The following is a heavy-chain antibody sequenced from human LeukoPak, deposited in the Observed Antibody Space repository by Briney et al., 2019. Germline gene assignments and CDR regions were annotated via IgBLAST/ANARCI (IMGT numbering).Heavy chain of an antibody. Sequence: PGGSLRLSCAASGFTFDDYGMSWVRQAPGKGLEWVSGINWNGGSTGYADSVKGRFTISRDNAKNSLYLQMNSLRAEDTALYYCARDLICTNGVCLYYFAYWGQGTLVTVSS. V-gene: IGHV3-20*04. D-gene: IGHD2-8*01. CDR1: GFTFDDYG. CDR3: ARDLICTNGVCLYYFAY. J-gene: IGHJ4*02. CDR2: INWNGGST.